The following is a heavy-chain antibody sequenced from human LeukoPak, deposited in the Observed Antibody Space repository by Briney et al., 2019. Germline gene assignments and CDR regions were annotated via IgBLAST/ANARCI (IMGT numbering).Heavy chain of an antibody. J-gene: IGHJ4*02. CDR1: GGTFSSYA. CDR2: IIPIFGIA. D-gene: IGHD5-24*01. V-gene: IGHV1-69*04. CDR3: ARDREWLQSHYFDY. Sequence: SVKVSCKASGGTFSSYAISWVGQAPGQGLEWMGRIIPIFGIANYAQKFQGRVTITADKSTSTAYMELSSLRSEDTAVYYCARDREWLQSHYFDYWGQGTLVTVSS.